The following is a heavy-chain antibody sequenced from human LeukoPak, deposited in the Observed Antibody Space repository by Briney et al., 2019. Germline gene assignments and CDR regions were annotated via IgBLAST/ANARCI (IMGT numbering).Heavy chain of an antibody. CDR2: IYYSGST. D-gene: IGHD4-23*01. Sequence: SETLSLTCTVSGGSISSSSYYWGWIRQPPGKGLEWIGSIYYSGSTYYNPSLKSRVTISVDTSKNQFSLKLSSVTAADTAVYYCARVGGNHLYYYYYYMDVWGKGTTVTVSS. CDR1: GGSISSSSYY. V-gene: IGHV4-39*07. J-gene: IGHJ6*03. CDR3: ARVGGNHLYYYYYYMDV.